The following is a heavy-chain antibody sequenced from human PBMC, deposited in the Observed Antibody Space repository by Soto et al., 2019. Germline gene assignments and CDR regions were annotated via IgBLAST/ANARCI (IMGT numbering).Heavy chain of an antibody. D-gene: IGHD3-3*01. V-gene: IGHV1-69*12. CDR3: ARVVGYDFWSGYYSFDY. J-gene: IGHJ4*02. CDR1: GGTFSSYA. Sequence: QVQLVQSGAEVKKPGSSVKVSCKASGGTFSSYAISWVRQAPGQGLEWMGGIIPIFGTANYAQKFQGRVTITADESTSTADMELSSLRSEDTAVYYCARVVGYDFWSGYYSFDYWGQGTLVTVSS. CDR2: IIPIFGTA.